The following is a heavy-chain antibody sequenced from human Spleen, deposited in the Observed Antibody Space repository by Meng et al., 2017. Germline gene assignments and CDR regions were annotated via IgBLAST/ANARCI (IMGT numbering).Heavy chain of an antibody. CDR1: GGSITITKW. Sequence: VQLKESGPGLGKPSATLSLTCAVSGGSITITKWWNWVRQTPGKGLEWIGEIYHSGSANYNPSLKSRVTMSLDKSKNQFSLKLSSVTAADTAVYYCASYNSGWPQFDSWGQGTLVTVSS. J-gene: IGHJ4*02. CDR3: ASYNSGWPQFDS. D-gene: IGHD6-19*01. V-gene: IGHV4-4*02. CDR2: IYHSGSA.